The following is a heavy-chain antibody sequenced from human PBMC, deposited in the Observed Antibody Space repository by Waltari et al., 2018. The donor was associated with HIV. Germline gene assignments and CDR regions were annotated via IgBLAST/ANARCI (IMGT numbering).Heavy chain of an antibody. D-gene: IGHD3-10*01. CDR3: ARRGVLTYYYTMDV. CDR2: IWYDGSNK. V-gene: IGHV3-33*01. Sequence: QVQLVESGGGVVQPGRSLRVSCGESRVTFSSHGKHWVRQAPGKGLEWVAVIWYDGSNKYYADSVKGRFSISRDNSKNTLYLQMNSLRAEDTAVYFCARRGVLTYYYTMDVWGQGTTVTVSS. CDR1: RVTFSSHG. J-gene: IGHJ6*02.